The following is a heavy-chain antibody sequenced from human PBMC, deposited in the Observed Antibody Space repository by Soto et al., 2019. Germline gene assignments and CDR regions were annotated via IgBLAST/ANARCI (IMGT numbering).Heavy chain of an antibody. CDR1: GFTFRRDG. D-gene: IGHD3-3*01. Sequence: GGAVGLSCAASGFTFRRDGMHLVAQAPGKGLEGVAVISYGGSNKYYAHPVTGRFTISRDNSEHTLYLQMNSLRAEDTAVYYCAKDVQYYDFWSGYYTWAFDIWAQGTTVTASS. V-gene: IGHV3-30*18. CDR2: ISYGGSNK. J-gene: IGHJ3*02. CDR3: AKDVQYYDFWSGYYTWAFDI.